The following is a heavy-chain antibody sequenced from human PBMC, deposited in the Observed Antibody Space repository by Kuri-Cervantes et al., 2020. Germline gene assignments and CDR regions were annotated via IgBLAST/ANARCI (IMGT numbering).Heavy chain of an antibody. CDR1: GFTFSSYG. D-gene: IGHD3-3*01. V-gene: IGHV3-30*18. J-gene: IGHJ6*02. CDR2: ISYDGSNK. CDR3: AKVGSRDFWSGYPLYYYYYGMDV. Sequence: GESLKISCAASGFTFSSYGMHWVRQAPGKGLEWVAVISYDGSNKYYADSVKGRFTISRDNSKNTLYLQMNSLRAEDTAVYYCAKVGSRDFWSGYPLYYYYYGMDVWGQGTTVTVSS.